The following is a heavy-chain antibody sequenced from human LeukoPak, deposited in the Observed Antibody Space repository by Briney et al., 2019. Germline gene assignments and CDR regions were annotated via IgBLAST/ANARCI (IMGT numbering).Heavy chain of an antibody. CDR1: GGTFSSYA. D-gene: IGHD4-23*01. Sequence: ASVKVSCKASGGTFSSYAISWVRQAPGQGLEWMGGIIPIFGTANYAQKFQGRVTITADESTSTAYMELSSLRSEDTAVYYCARNGGKVYYYYMDVWGKGTTVTVSS. CDR2: IIPIFGTA. J-gene: IGHJ6*03. CDR3: ARNGGKVYYYYMDV. V-gene: IGHV1-69*13.